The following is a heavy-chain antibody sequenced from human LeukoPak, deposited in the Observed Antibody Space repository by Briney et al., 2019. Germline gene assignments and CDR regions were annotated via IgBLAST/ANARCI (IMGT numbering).Heavy chain of an antibody. CDR2: INSDGSST. V-gene: IGHV3-74*01. Sequence: GGSLRLSCAASGFTFSSYWMHWVRQAPGKGLLWVSRINSDGSSTSYADSVKGRFTISRDNAKNTLYLQMNSLRAEDTAVYYCAKDHDQLLDRTFDYWGQGTLVTVSS. CDR3: AKDHDQLLDRTFDY. D-gene: IGHD2-2*02. CDR1: GFTFSSYW. J-gene: IGHJ4*02.